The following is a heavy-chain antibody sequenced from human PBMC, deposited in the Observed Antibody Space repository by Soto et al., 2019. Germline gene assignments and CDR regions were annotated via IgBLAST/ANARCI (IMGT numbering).Heavy chain of an antibody. V-gene: IGHV4-31*03. CDR3: ARGPYYYDSSGYFPRYYYGMDV. CDR1: GGSISSGGYY. Sequence: SETLSLTCTVSGGSISSGGYYWSWIRQHPGKGLEWIGYIYYSGSTYYNPSLKSRVTISVDTSKNQFSLKLSSVTAADTAVYYCARGPYYYDSSGYFPRYYYGMDVRGQGTTVTVSS. D-gene: IGHD3-22*01. CDR2: IYYSGST. J-gene: IGHJ6*02.